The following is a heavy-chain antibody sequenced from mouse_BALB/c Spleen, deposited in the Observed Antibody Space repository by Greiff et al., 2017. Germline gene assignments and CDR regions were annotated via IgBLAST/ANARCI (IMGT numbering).Heavy chain of an antibody. CDR2: ISSGSSTI. J-gene: IGHJ4*01. Sequence: EVQGVESGGGLVQPGGSRKLSCAASGFTFSSFGMHWVRQAPEKGLEWVAYISSGSSTIYYADTVKGRFTISRDNPKNTLFLQMTSLRSEDTAMYYCARSRYYDYDGGTPYCAMDYWGQGTSVTVAS. D-gene: IGHD2-4*01. V-gene: IGHV5-17*02. CDR1: GFTFSSFG. CDR3: ARSRYYDYDGGTPYCAMDY.